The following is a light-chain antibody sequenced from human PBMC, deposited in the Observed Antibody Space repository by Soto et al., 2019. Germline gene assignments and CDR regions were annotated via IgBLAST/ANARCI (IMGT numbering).Light chain of an antibody. CDR3: AAWDDSLNDYV. J-gene: IGLJ1*01. CDR2: SNN. CDR1: NSNFGSNT. Sequence: QSVLTQAPSASGTPGQRVTISCCGSNSNFGSNTVNWYQQLPGMAPKLLIFSNNQRPSGVPDRFSGSKSGASASLAISGLQSEDEAAYYCAAWDDSLNDYVFGTGTKLTVL. V-gene: IGLV1-44*01.